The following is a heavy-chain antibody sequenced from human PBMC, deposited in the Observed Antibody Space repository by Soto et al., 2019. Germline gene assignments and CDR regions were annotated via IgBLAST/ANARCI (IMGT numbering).Heavy chain of an antibody. V-gene: IGHV4-39*01. J-gene: IGHJ4*02. CDR1: GGSMSSYY. CDR3: ARHAGYFDTSGKQHYFDY. Sequence: SETLSLSCGGSGGSMSSYYWGWIRQPPGKGLEWIGSIYYSGSTYYNPSLKSRVTISVDTSKNQFSLKLSSVTAADTAVYYCARHAGYFDTSGKQHYFDYWGQGTLVTVSS. CDR2: IYYSGST. D-gene: IGHD3-22*01.